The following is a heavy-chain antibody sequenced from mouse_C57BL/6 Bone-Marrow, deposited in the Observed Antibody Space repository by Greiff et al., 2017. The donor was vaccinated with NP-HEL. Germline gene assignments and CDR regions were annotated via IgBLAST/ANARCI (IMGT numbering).Heavy chain of an antibody. D-gene: IGHD1-1*01. CDR3: AKQSANYYGSSYWYFDV. J-gene: IGHJ1*03. V-gene: IGHV2-9*01. CDR1: GFSLTSYG. CDR2: IWGGGST. Sequence: VHLVESGPGLVAPSQSLSIPCTVSGFSLTSYGVDWVRQPPGKGLEWLGVIWGGGSTNYNSALMSRLSISKDNSKSQVFLKMNSLQTDDTAMYYCAKQSANYYGSSYWYFDVWGTGTTVTVSS.